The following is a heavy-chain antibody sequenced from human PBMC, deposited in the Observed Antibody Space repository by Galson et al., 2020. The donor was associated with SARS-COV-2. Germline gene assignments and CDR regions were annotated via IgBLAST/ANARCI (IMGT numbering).Heavy chain of an antibody. V-gene: IGHV4-34*01. CDR1: DGSISNFY. D-gene: IGHD2-15*01. CDR3: ATTRGG. Sequence: SETLSLTCAVTDGSISNFYWFWIRQPSGKGLEWIGEIHHSGSTNFNPSPKSRATISTDTPNNQFSLKLTSLTAADTAVYYCATTRGGWGQGTLVTVSS. CDR2: IHHSGST. J-gene: IGHJ4*02.